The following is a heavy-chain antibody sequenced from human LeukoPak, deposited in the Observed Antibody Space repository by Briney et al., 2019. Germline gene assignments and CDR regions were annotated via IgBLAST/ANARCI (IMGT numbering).Heavy chain of an antibody. Sequence: GGSLRLSCAASGFSLRSYWMSWVRQAPERGLEWLANIKQDGSEEFYVDSVKGRFTISRDNAKNSLYLQMNSLRADDTAVYYCARTSLPSCTSAACGDHPFEIWGQGTTVIVS. CDR1: GFSLRSYW. D-gene: IGHD2-8*02. J-gene: IGHJ3*02. CDR3: ARTSLPSCTSAACGDHPFEI. V-gene: IGHV3-7*01. CDR2: IKQDGSEE.